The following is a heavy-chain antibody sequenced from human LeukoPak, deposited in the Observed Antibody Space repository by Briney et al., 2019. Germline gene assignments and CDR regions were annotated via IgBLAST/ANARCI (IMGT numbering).Heavy chain of an antibody. CDR1: GFTFSSYW. D-gene: IGHD5-24*01. CDR2: INSDGSST. J-gene: IGHJ5*02. Sequence: GSLRLSCAAPGFTFSSYWMHWVRQAPGKGLVWVSRINSDGSSTSYADSVKGRFTISRDNAKNTLYLQMNSLRAEDTAVYYCARDGGKGYRNWFDPWGQGTLVTVSS. V-gene: IGHV3-74*01. CDR3: ARDGGKGYRNWFDP.